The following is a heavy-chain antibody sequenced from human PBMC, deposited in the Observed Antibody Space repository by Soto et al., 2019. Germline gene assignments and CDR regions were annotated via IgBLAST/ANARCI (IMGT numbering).Heavy chain of an antibody. D-gene: IGHD2-15*01. J-gene: IGHJ5*02. CDR2: IIPIFGTA. CDR1: GGTFSSYA. CDR3: ATGRDYCSGGSCYDWFVP. Sequence: QVQLVQSGAEVKKPGSSVKVSCKASGGTFSSYAISWVRQAPGQGLEWMGGIIPIFGTANYAQKFQGRVTITADESTSTAYMELSSLRSEDTAVYYCATGRDYCSGGSCYDWFVPWGQGTLVTVSS. V-gene: IGHV1-69*12.